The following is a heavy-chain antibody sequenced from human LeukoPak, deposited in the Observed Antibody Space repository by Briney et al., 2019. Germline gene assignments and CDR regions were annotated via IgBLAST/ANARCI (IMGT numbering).Heavy chain of an antibody. D-gene: IGHD5-18*01. Sequence: KPSETLSLTCAVSGYSISSGYYWGWIRQPPGKGLEWIGSIYHSGSTYYNPSLKSRVTISVDTSKNQFSLKLSSVTAAETAVYYCARGRGYSYGYSNNWFDPWGQGTLVTVSS. CDR2: IYHSGST. CDR1: GYSISSGYY. J-gene: IGHJ5*02. V-gene: IGHV4-38-2*01. CDR3: ARGRGYSYGYSNNWFDP.